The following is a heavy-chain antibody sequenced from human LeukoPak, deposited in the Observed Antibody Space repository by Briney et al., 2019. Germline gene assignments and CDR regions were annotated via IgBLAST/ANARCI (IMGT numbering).Heavy chain of an antibody. D-gene: IGHD2-15*01. CDR1: GFTFSSYA. Sequence: PGRSLRLSCAASGFTFSSYAMHWVRQAPGKGLEWVAVISYDGSNKYYADSVKGRFTISRDNSKNTLYLQMNSLRAEDTAVYYCARARIVVVVAATNYFDYWAQEPLVTVPS. CDR3: ARARIVVVVAATNYFDY. J-gene: IGHJ4*02. V-gene: IGHV3-30-3*01. CDR2: ISYDGSNK.